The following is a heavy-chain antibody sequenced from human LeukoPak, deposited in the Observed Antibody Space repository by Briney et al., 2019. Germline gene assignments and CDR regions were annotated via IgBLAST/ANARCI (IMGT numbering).Heavy chain of an antibody. V-gene: IGHV5-51*03. CDR1: GYSFTSYW. CDR2: IYPGDSDA. D-gene: IGHD5-12*01. Sequence: GESLKISFMCCGYSFTSYWIGWVRPMPGKGLEWMGIIYPGDSDARYSPSFQGQVTISADKSISTAYLQWSRLKASDTAMYYCARRGYSGYSPLDSWGQGTLVTVSS. J-gene: IGHJ4*02. CDR3: ARRGYSGYSPLDS.